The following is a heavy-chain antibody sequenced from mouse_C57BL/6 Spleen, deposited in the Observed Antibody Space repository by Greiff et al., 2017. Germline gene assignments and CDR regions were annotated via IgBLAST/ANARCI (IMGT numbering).Heavy chain of an antibody. CDR1: GYTFTSYW. V-gene: IGHV1-55*01. CDR2: IYPGNGGT. Sequence: QVQLQQPGTELVKPGASVKMSCKASGYTFTSYWMTWVKQRPGQGLEWIGDIYPGNGGTNYNEKFKSKATLTVDTSSSTAYMQLSSLTSEDAAVYYCARRGDGYDFDYWGQGTTLTVSS. D-gene: IGHD2-3*01. J-gene: IGHJ2*01. CDR3: ARRGDGYDFDY.